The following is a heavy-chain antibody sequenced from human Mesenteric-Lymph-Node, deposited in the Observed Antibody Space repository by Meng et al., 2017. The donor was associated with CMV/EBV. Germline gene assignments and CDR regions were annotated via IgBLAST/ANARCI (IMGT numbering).Heavy chain of an antibody. J-gene: IGHJ6*02. V-gene: IGHV3-21*01. CDR2: ISSSSSYI. Sequence: GESLKISCAASGFTFSSYSMNWVRQAPGKGLEWVSSISSSSSYIYYADPVKGRFTISRDNAKNSLYLQLNSLRAEDTAVYYCARDGDFWSGYLPQDYYYYGMDVWGQGTTVTVSS. D-gene: IGHD3-3*01. CDR3: ARDGDFWSGYLPQDYYYYGMDV. CDR1: GFTFSSYS.